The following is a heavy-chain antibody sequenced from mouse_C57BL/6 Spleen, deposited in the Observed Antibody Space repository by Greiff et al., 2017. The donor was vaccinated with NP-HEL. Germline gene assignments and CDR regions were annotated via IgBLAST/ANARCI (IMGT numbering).Heavy chain of an antibody. V-gene: IGHV1-80*01. D-gene: IGHD1-1*01. CDR2: IYPGDGDT. CDR3: ARGDYAPYYYAMDY. J-gene: IGHJ4*01. Sequence: QVQLQQSGAELVKPGASVKISCKASGYAFSSYWMNWVKQRPGKGLEWIGQIYPGDGDTNYNGKFKGKATLTADKSSSTAYMQLSSLTSEDSAVYFCARGDYAPYYYAMDYWGQGTSVTVSS. CDR1: GYAFSSYW.